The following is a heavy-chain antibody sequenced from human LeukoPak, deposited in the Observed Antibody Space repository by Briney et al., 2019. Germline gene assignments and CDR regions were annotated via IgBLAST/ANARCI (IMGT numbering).Heavy chain of an antibody. J-gene: IGHJ4*02. CDR2: INPNSGGT. V-gene: IGHV1-2*02. CDR3: ARDTRGLYYYDSSGYYRSHLGY. CDR1: GYTFTGYY. Sequence: ASVKVSCKASGYTFTGYYMHRVRQAPGQGLEWMGWINPNSGGTNYAQKFQGRVTMTRDTSISTAYMELSRLRSDDTAVYYCARDTRGLYYYDSSGYYRSHLGYWGQGTLVTVSS. D-gene: IGHD3-22*01.